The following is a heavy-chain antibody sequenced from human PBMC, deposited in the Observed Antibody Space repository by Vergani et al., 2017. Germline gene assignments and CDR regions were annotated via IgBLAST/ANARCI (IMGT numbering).Heavy chain of an antibody. CDR2: ISYDGSNK. V-gene: IGHV3-30-3*01. J-gene: IGHJ4*02. D-gene: IGHD1-26*01. CDR1: GFTFSSYA. CDR3: ARDEGVGTTPCYFDY. Sequence: QVQLVESGGGVVQPGRSLRLSCAASGFTFSSYAMHWVRQAPGKGLVWVAVISYDGSNKYYADSVKGRVTISRDNSKNTLYLQMNSLRAEDTAVYYCARDEGVGTTPCYFDYWGQGTLVTVYS.